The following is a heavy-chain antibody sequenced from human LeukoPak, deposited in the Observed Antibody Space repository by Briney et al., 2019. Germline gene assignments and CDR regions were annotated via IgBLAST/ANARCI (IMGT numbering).Heavy chain of an antibody. D-gene: IGHD2/OR15-2a*01. CDR1: GGTLSNYA. Sequence: SVKVSCKASGGTLSNYAINWVRQAPGQGLEWMGRIIPILDVTYYAQNFQGRLTITADKSTSTAYLELSSLRSEDTAVYYCARDKNVGRPYYFDFWGQGTLVTVSS. J-gene: IGHJ4*02. CDR2: IIPILDVT. CDR3: ARDKNVGRPYYFDF. V-gene: IGHV1-69*04.